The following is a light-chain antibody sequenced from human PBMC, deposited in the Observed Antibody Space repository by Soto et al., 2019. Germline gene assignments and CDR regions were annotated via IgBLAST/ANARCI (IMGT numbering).Light chain of an antibody. CDR3: TSYTSSSTNYV. Sequence: QSALTQPASVSGSPGQSITISCTGTSRDIGGYNYVSWYQQHPGKAPELMIYEVSNRPSGVSNRFSGSKSGNTASLTISGLQAEDEADYYCTSYTSSSTNYVFGTGTQLTV. V-gene: IGLV2-14*01. CDR1: SRDIGGYNY. CDR2: EVS. J-gene: IGLJ1*01.